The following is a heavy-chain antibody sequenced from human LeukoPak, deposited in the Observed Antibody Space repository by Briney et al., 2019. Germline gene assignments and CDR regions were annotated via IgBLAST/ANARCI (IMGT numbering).Heavy chain of an antibody. D-gene: IGHD5-18*01. CDR2: IKSKTDGGAP. V-gene: IGHV3-15*01. CDR3: AREGSLYGYHSFDS. Sequence: GGSLRLSCTASGFSLSHVWMSWVRQAPGRGLEWVGHIKSKTDGGAPYYSAPVKGRFTISRDDSTDRLYLHMNSLKTEDTAVYFCAREGSLYGYHSFDSWGQGTLVTASS. J-gene: IGHJ4*02. CDR1: GFSLSHVW.